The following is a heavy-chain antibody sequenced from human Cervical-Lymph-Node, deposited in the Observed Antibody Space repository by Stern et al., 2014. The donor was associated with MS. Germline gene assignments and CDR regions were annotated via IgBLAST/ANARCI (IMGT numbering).Heavy chain of an antibody. CDR3: ARASERSGYYPDYFQY. D-gene: IGHD3-22*01. CDR2: LIIIFDTA. Sequence: QVQLVKSGPEVKKPGSSVKVSCKASGGTFSNYAISWVRQAPGQGLEWMGGLIIIFDTANYAQKFQGRVTISADESTSTAYMELSSLRSEDTAVYYCARASERSGYYPDYFQYWGQGTPVTVSS. J-gene: IGHJ1*01. V-gene: IGHV1-69*01. CDR1: GGTFSNYA.